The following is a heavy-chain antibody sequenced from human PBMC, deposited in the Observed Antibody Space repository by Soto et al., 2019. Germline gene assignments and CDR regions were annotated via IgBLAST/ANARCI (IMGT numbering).Heavy chain of an antibody. CDR2: INHSEST. CDR1: GGSFSGYF. Sequence: PSETLSLTCAVYGGSFSGYFWSWIRQLPGKGLEWIGEINHSESTNYNPSLKSRVTISVDTSKNQFSLKLSSVTAADTAVYYCARGSLWGAQWWFDPWGQGTLVTVSS. D-gene: IGHD1-26*01. CDR3: ARGSLWGAQWWFDP. J-gene: IGHJ5*02. V-gene: IGHV4-34*01.